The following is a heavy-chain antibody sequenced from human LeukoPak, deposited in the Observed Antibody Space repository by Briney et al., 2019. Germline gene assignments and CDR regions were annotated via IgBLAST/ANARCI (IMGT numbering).Heavy chain of an antibody. CDR1: GGSFSVYY. D-gene: IGHD1-14*01. CDR3: ARGKLTEFDY. V-gene: IGHV4-34*01. J-gene: IGHJ4*02. Sequence: ETLSLTRAVYGGSFSVYYWSWIRQPPGKGLEWIGEINHSGSTNYNPSLKSRVTISVDTSKNQFSLKLSSVTAADTAVYYCARGKLTEFDYWGQGTLVTVSS. CDR2: INHSGST.